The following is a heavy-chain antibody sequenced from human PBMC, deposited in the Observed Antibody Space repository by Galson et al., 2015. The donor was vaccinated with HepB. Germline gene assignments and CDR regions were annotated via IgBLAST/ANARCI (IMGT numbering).Heavy chain of an antibody. CDR2: IYWNDDK. CDR3: ARRLLYGSGSYYKEFDY. V-gene: IGHV2-5*01. J-gene: IGHJ4*02. D-gene: IGHD3-10*01. CDR1: GFSLSTSGVG. Sequence: PALVKPTQTLTLTCTFSGFSLSTSGVGVGWIRQPPGKALEWLALIYWNDDKRYSPSLKSGLTITKDTSKNQVVLTMTNMDPVDTATYYCARRLLYGSGSYYKEFDYWGQGTLVTVSS.